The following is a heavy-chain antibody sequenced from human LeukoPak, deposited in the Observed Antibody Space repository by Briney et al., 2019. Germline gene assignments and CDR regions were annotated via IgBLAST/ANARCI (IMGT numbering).Heavy chain of an antibody. CDR2: IIPIFGTA. J-gene: IGHJ6*03. V-gene: IGHV1-69*13. CDR3: ASEVGYCSGGSCYPPYYYYMDV. D-gene: IGHD2-15*01. CDR1: GGTFSSYA. Sequence: EASVKVSCKASGGTFSSYAIGWVRQAPGQGLEWMGGIIPIFGTANYAQKFQGRVTITADESTSTAYMELSSLRSEGTAVYYCASEVGYCSGGSCYPPYYYYMDVWGKGTTVTVSS.